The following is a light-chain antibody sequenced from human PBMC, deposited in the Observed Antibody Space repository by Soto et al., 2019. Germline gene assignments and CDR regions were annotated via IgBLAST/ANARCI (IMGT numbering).Light chain of an antibody. Sequence: DIQMTQSPSSLSASVGDRVTITCRASQSISNYLNWYQQKPGKAPKLLMYAASSLQSAVPTRFGGSGSGTDFTLTISSLQPEDFANYYCQQSYSTPRTFGQGTKVEIK. CDR3: QQSYSTPRT. CDR2: AAS. V-gene: IGKV1-39*01. J-gene: IGKJ1*01. CDR1: QSISNY.